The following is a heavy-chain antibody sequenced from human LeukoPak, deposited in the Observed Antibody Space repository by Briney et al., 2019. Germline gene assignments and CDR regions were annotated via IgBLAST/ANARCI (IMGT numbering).Heavy chain of an antibody. Sequence: ASVKVSCKASGYTFTGYYMHWVRQAPGQGLEWMGWINPKSGGTNYAQKFQGRVTMTRDTSISTAYMELSRLRSDDTAVYYCARVGVDSGSYFGYYYYYMDVWGKGTTVTVSS. V-gene: IGHV1-2*02. D-gene: IGHD1-26*01. CDR2: INPKSGGT. J-gene: IGHJ6*03. CDR1: GYTFTGYY. CDR3: ARVGVDSGSYFGYYYYYMDV.